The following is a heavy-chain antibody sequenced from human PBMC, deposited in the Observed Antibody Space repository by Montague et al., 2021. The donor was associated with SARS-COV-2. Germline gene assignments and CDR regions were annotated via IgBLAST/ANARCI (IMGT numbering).Heavy chain of an antibody. CDR2: IYYSGST. V-gene: IGHV4-31*03. D-gene: IGHD2-8*01. CDR1: GGSISSGGYY. CDR3: ASAKGFLVLMVYVMGAFDI. Sequence: TLSLTCTVSGGSISSGGYYWGWIRQHPGKGLEWIGYIYYSGSTYYNPSLKSRVTLSVDTSKNQFSLKLSSVTAADTAVYYCASAKGFLVLMVYVMGAFDIWGQGTMVTVSS. J-gene: IGHJ3*02.